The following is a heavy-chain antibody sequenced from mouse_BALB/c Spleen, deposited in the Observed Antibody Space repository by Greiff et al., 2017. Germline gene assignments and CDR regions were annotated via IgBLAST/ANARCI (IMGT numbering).Heavy chain of an antibody. CDR2: INPYNDGT. V-gene: IGHV1-14*01. J-gene: IGHJ4*01. D-gene: IGHD1-1*01. Sequence: VQLQQSGPELVKPGASVKMSCKASGYTFTSYVMHWVKQKPGQGLEWIGYINPYNDGTKYNEKFKGKATLTSDKSSSTAYMELSSLTSEDSAVYYCARLITTVVGAMDYWGQGTSVTVSS. CDR3: ARLITTVVGAMDY. CDR1: GYTFTSYV.